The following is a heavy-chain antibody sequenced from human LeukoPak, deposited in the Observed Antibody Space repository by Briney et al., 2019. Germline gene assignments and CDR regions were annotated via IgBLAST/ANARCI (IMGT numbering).Heavy chain of an antibody. J-gene: IGHJ6*03. CDR2: IIPRSGTA. V-gene: IGHV1-69*01. Sequence: SVKVSCKASGRTFCTHAISWVRQAPGQALEWMGGIIPRSGTANYAQKFQGRVTINADESTNTAYMELSSLTSGDTAVYYCARDPAERLRGATYYYYMDVWGKGTTVTVSS. CDR3: ARDPAERLRGATYYYYMDV. D-gene: IGHD1-1*01. CDR1: GRTFCTHA.